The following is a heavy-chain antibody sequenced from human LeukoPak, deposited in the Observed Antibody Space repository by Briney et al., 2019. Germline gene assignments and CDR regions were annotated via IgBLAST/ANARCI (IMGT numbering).Heavy chain of an antibody. D-gene: IGHD4-17*01. V-gene: IGHV1-2*06. Sequence: ASVKVSCKVSGYTLTELSMHWVRQAPGQGLEWMGRINPNSGGTNYAQKFQGRVTMTRDTSISTAYMELSRLRSDDTAVYYCARGSHGDWFDPWGQGTLVTVSS. J-gene: IGHJ5*02. CDR2: INPNSGGT. CDR3: ARGSHGDWFDP. CDR1: GYTLTELS.